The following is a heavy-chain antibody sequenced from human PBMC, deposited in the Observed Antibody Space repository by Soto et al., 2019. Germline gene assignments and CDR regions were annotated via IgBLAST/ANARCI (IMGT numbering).Heavy chain of an antibody. V-gene: IGHV4-4*02. CDR2: VYHSGST. CDR3: AGRRDDSGSLDY. D-gene: IGHD3-10*01. CDR1: GGSISSTNW. J-gene: IGHJ4*02. Sequence: NPSETLSLTCAVSGGSISSTNWWNWVRQPPGKGLEWIGEVYHSGSTNYNPALKSRVTISVDKSKNQFSVRLNSVTAADTAVYYCAGRRDDSGSLDYWGQGTLVTVSS.